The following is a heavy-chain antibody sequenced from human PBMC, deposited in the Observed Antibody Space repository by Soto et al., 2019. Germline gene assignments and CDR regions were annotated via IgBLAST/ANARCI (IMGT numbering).Heavy chain of an antibody. CDR1: GFTFSTYW. Sequence: EVQLVESGGDLVQPGGSLRLSCAASGFTFSTYWMHWVRQVPGKGPEWVSRMSSDGSSTAYAASVRGRFIISRDNAKNTLYLQMNSLRVDDTAVYYCARGTVSDQDCGDHWGLGTLVAVSS. CDR2: MSSDGSST. V-gene: IGHV3-74*01. CDR3: ARGTVSDQDCGDH. D-gene: IGHD2-21*02. J-gene: IGHJ4*02.